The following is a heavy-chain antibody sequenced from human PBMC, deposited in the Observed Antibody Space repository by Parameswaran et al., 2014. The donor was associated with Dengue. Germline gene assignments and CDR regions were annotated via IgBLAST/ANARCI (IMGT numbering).Heavy chain of an antibody. V-gene: IGHV4-34*01. CDR3: ARGLGYCSSTSCYASNGMDV. CDR2: INQSGST. Sequence: VRQAPGKGLEWIGEINQSGSTNYNPSLKSRVTISVDTSKNQFSLKLSSVTAADTAVYSCARGLGYCSSTSCYASNGMDVWGQGTTVTVSS. D-gene: IGHD2-2*01. J-gene: IGHJ6*02.